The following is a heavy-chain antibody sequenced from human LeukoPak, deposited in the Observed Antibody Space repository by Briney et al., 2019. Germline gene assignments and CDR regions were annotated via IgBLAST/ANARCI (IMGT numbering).Heavy chain of an antibody. J-gene: IGHJ4*02. D-gene: IGHD3-16*02. Sequence: SETLSLTCAGYGGSFSGYYWSWIRQPPGKGLEWIGGINHSGSTNYNPSLKSRVTISVDTSKNQFSLKLSSVTAADTAVYYCARGDYIWGSYRYRPYYFDYWGQGTLVTVSS. CDR3: ARGDYIWGSYRYRPYYFDY. CDR1: GGSFSGYY. CDR2: INHSGST. V-gene: IGHV4-34*01.